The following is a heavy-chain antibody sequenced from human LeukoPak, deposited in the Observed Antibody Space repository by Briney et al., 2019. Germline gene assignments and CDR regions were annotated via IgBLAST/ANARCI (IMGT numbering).Heavy chain of an antibody. CDR3: ARVRANYFDY. CDR1: GGSISTYY. J-gene: IGHJ4*02. V-gene: IGHV4-59*01. CDR2: IYFSGST. Sequence: SETLSLTCTVSGGSISTYYWSWIRQPPGKGLEWIGYIYFSGSTNYNPSLKSRVTISVDTSKNQFSLKLSSVTAADTAVYYCARVRANYFDYWGQGILVTLSS.